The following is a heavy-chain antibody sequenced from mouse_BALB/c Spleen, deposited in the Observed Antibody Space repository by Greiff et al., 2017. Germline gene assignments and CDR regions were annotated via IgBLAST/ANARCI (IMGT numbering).Heavy chain of an antibody. D-gene: IGHD1-1*01. CDR1: GFTFSSFG. V-gene: IGHV5-17*02. J-gene: IGHJ2*01. CDR2: ISSGSSTI. CDR3: ARSELYYYGSSFDY. Sequence: DVQLQESGGGLVQPGGSRKLSCAASGFTFSSFGMHWVRQAPEKGLEWVAYISSGSSTIYYADTVKGRFTISRDNPKNTLFLQMTSLRSEDTAMYYCARSELYYYGSSFDYWGQGTTLTVSS.